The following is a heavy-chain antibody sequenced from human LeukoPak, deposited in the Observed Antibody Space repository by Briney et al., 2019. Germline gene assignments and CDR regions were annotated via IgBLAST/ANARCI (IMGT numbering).Heavy chain of an antibody. J-gene: IGHJ6*02. CDR3: AKNLLRYFEGLMDV. CDR2: MSYDGSNE. D-gene: IGHD3-9*01. V-gene: IGHV3-30*18. CDR1: GFTFSDYG. Sequence: GRSLRLSCAASGFTFSDYGIHWVRQAPSKGLERVAGMSYDGSNEYFADSVKGRFTISRDNSKNTLYLQMNSLRAEDTAVYYCAKNLLRYFEGLMDVWGQGTTVTVSS.